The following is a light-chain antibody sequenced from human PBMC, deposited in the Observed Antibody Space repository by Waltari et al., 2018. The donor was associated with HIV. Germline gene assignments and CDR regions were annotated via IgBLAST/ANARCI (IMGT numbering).Light chain of an antibody. CDR3: QQYNNWIT. Sequence: EIVMTQSPATLSVSPGERATLSCRASQSVSSNLAWYQQKPGQAPRLLIYGASTRATGIPARFSGSVSGTEFTLTISSLQSEDFAVYYCQQYNNWITFGQGTRLEIK. CDR2: GAS. CDR1: QSVSSN. J-gene: IGKJ5*01. V-gene: IGKV3-15*01.